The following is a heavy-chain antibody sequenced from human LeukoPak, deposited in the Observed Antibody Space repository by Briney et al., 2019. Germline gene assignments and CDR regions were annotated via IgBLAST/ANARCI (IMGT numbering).Heavy chain of an antibody. CDR2: IYSGGST. V-gene: IGHV3-53*04. CDR1: GFTVSSNY. Sequence: PGGSLRLSCAASGFTVSSNYMSWVRQAPGKGLEWVSVIYSGGSTYYADSVKGRFTISRHNSKSTLYLQMNSLRAEDTAVYYCARVRGCGGDCSYFDYWGQGTLVTVSS. D-gene: IGHD2-21*02. J-gene: IGHJ4*02. CDR3: ARVRGCGGDCSYFDY.